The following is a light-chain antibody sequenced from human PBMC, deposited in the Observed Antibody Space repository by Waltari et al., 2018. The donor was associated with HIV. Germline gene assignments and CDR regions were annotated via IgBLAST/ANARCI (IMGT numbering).Light chain of an antibody. Sequence: QSVLTQPPSASATPGQRVTISCSGGSSNIGSDYVCWFQQLPGMAPRLLINRDDQRPSGVPDRFSGSKSGTSASLAISGLRPEDEANYYCATWDDSLSGVVFGVVTKVTVL. CDR2: RDD. J-gene: IGLJ2*01. CDR3: ATWDDSLSGVV. V-gene: IGLV1-47*01. CDR1: SSNIGSDY.